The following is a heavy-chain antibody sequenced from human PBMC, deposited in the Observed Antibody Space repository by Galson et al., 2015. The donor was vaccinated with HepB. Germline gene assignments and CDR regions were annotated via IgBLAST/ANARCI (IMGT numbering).Heavy chain of an antibody. D-gene: IGHD1-20*01. J-gene: IGHJ4*02. V-gene: IGHV3-23*01. CDR3: AKPISGTTRGFDY. CDR2: ISSSGGST. CDR1: GFTFSSYA. Sequence: LRLSCAASGFTFSSYAMSWVRQAPGKGLEWGSAISSSGGSTYYADSVKGRFTISRDNSKNTLYLQMNTLRAEDTALYYCAKPISGTTRGFDYWGQGTLVTVSS.